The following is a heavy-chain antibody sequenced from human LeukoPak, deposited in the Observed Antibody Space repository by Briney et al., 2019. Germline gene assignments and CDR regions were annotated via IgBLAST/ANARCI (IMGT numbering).Heavy chain of an antibody. Sequence: ASVKVSCKASGYTFTSYAMNWVRQAPGQGLEWMGWINTNTGNPTYAQGFTGRFVFSLDTSVSTAYLQISSLKAEDTAVYYCATLSRGYYYYMDVWGKGTTVTVSS. D-gene: IGHD3-16*02. CDR3: ATLSRGYYYYMDV. J-gene: IGHJ6*03. CDR2: INTNTGNP. CDR1: GYTFTSYA. V-gene: IGHV7-4-1*02.